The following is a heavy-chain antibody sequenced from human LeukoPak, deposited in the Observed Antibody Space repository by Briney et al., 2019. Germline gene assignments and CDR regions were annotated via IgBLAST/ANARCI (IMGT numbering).Heavy chain of an antibody. CDR3: ARYLGVWFDP. D-gene: IGHD3-3*01. J-gene: IGHJ5*02. Sequence: GGSLRLSCAASGFTLSSYSMNWVRQAPGKGLEWVSSISSSSSYIYYADSVKGRFTISRDNAKNSLYLQMNSLRAEDTAVYYCARYLGVWFDPWGQGTLVTVSS. V-gene: IGHV3-21*01. CDR1: GFTLSSYS. CDR2: ISSSSSYI.